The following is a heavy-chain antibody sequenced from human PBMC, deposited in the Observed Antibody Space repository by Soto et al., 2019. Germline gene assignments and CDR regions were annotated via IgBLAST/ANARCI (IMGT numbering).Heavy chain of an antibody. J-gene: IGHJ4*02. Sequence: GGSLRLSCAASGFTFSSYAMSWVRQAPGKGLEWVSAISGSGGSTYYGYSVKGRFTITRDNSKNTLYLQMNSLRAEDTAVDYCAKASYSRSWYDFDYWGQGTLVTVSS. V-gene: IGHV3-23*01. CDR2: ISGSGGST. CDR1: GFTFSSYA. CDR3: AKASYSRSWYDFDY. D-gene: IGHD6-13*01.